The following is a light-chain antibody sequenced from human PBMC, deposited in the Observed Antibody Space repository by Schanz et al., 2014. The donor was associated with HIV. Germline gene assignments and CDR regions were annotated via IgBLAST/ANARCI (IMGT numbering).Light chain of an antibody. CDR2: DGS. CDR3: ISYTSDTVL. V-gene: IGLV2-11*01. CDR1: SSDVGGYNY. Sequence: QSALTQPRSVSGSPGQSVTISCTGTSSDVGGYNYVSWYQQHPGKAPKLMIYDGSRRPSGVSDRFSGSKSDYTASLTISGLQPEDEADYYCISYTSDTVLFGGGTKLTVL. J-gene: IGLJ2*01.